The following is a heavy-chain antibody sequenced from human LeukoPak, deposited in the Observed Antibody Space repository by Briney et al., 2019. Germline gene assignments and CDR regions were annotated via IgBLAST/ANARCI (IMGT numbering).Heavy chain of an antibody. J-gene: IGHJ4*02. CDR3: ARSPRSDY. CDR1: GWSFSRYY. V-gene: IGHV4-34*01. CDR2: INHSGST. Sequence: PSETLSLTCAVYGWSFSRYYWSWIRQPPGKGLEWIGEINHSGSTNYNPSLKSRVTISVDTSKNQFSLKLSSVTAADTAVYYCARSPRSDYWGQGTLVTVSS.